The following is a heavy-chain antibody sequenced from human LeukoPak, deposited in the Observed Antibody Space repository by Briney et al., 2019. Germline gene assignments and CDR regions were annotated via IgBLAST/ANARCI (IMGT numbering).Heavy chain of an antibody. CDR1: GFTFSSYS. J-gene: IGHJ4*02. D-gene: IGHD3-10*01. CDR2: ISSSSSYI. Sequence: GSLRLSCAASGFTFSSYSMNWVRQAPGKGLEWFSSISSSSSYIYYADSVKGRFTISRDNAKNSLYLQMNSLRAEDTAVYYCARESGSGTPFDYWGQGTLVTVSS. V-gene: IGHV3-21*01. CDR3: ARESGSGTPFDY.